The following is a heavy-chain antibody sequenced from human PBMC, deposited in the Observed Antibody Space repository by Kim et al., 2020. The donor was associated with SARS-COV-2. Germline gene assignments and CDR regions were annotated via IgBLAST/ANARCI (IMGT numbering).Heavy chain of an antibody. D-gene: IGHD3-9*01. Sequence: GGSLRLSCAASGFTFSDYYMSWIRQAPGKGLEWVSYISSSGSTIYYADSVKGRFTISRDNAKNSLYLQMNSLRAEDTAAYYCARLGRLYYDILTGYYHNDYYFDYWGQGTLVTVSS. CDR3: ARLGRLYYDILTGYYHNDYYFDY. CDR1: GFTFSDYY. J-gene: IGHJ4*02. CDR2: ISSSGSTI. V-gene: IGHV3-11*04.